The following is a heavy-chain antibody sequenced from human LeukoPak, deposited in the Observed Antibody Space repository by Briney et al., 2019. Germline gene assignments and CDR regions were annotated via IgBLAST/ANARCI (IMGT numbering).Heavy chain of an antibody. CDR3: VRDLWLPTTRWIDS. V-gene: IGHV1-18*01. J-gene: IGHJ5*01. Sequence: ASVKLSCKASGYTFTSYGISWVRQAPGQGLEWMGWISAYNGNTNYAQKLQGRVTMTTDTSTSTAYMELRRLRSDEPGVCYSVRDLWLPTTRWIDSWGQGGLLSASP. CDR1: GYTFTSYG. CDR2: ISAYNGNT. D-gene: IGHD3-22*01.